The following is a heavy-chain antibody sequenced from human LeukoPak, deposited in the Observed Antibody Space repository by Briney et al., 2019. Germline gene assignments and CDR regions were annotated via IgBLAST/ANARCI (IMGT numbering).Heavy chain of an antibody. Sequence: GRSLRLSCAASGFTFSSFGMHWVRQAPGKGLEWVAVIWYDGSNKYYADSVKGRFTISSDNSKNTLYLQMNSLRAEDTAVYYCARDRIDLRYCSGGSCYLDYWGQGTLVTVSS. CDR3: ARDRIDLRYCSGGSCYLDY. CDR1: GFTFSSFG. CDR2: IWYDGSNK. D-gene: IGHD2-15*01. V-gene: IGHV3-33*01. J-gene: IGHJ4*02.